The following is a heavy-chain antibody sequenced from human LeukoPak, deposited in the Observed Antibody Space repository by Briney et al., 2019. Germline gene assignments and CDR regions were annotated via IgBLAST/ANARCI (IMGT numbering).Heavy chain of an antibody. CDR1: GFTFSDYY. CDR3: ARVGYCSSTSCYTGFYYYYMDV. CDR2: ISSSGSTI. V-gene: IGHV3-11*04. D-gene: IGHD2-2*02. Sequence: PGGSLRPSCAASGFTFSDYYMSWIRQAPGKGLEWVSYISSSGSTIYYADSVKGRFTISRDNAKNSLYLQMNSLRAEDTAVYYCARVGYCSSTSCYTGFYYYYMDVWGKGTTVTVSS. J-gene: IGHJ6*03.